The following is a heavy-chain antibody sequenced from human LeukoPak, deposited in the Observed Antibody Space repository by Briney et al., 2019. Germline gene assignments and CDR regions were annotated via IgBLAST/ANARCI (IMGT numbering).Heavy chain of an antibody. CDR2: ISSSSSYI. CDR1: GFTFSSYS. V-gene: IGHV3-21*01. Sequence: PGGSLRLSCAASGFTFSSYSMNWVRQAPGKGLKWVSSISSSSSYIYYADSVKGRFTISRDNAKNSLYLQMNSLRAEDTAVYYCARGRGTIDSSGLDYWGQGTLVTVSS. D-gene: IGHD3-22*01. CDR3: ARGRGTIDSSGLDY. J-gene: IGHJ4*02.